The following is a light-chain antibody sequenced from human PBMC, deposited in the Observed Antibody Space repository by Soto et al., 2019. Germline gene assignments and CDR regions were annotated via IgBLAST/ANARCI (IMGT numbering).Light chain of an antibody. CDR2: SAS. CDR3: QQLNSYPRT. Sequence: IQLTQSPSSLSASVGDRVTITCRASQGISTYLAWYQQKAGKAPKLLIYSASTLQSGVPSRFSGSGSGTDFTLTISGLQLEDFATYYCQQLNSYPRTFGPGTKVDI. V-gene: IGKV1-9*01. J-gene: IGKJ3*01. CDR1: QGISTY.